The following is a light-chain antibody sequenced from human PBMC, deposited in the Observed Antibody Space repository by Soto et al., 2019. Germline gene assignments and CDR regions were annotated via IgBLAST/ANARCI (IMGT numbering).Light chain of an antibody. J-gene: IGKJ5*01. CDR3: MQALQTPIT. CDR2: LGS. CDR1: QSLLHSKGYNF. V-gene: IGKV2-28*01. Sequence: DIVMTQSPLSLPVTPGEPASISCRSSQSLLHSKGYNFLDWYLQKPGQSPQLLIYLGSNRASGVPDRFSGSESGTDFTLKISRVEAEDVGVYYCMQALQTPITFGQGTRLEIK.